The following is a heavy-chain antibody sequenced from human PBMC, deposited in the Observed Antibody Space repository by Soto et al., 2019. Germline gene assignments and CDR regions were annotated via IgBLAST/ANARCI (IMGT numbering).Heavy chain of an antibody. V-gene: IGHV1-8*01. CDR1: GYAFTSYD. CDR3: ARGLYDFWSGYYTRFPHDYYHYGMDV. Sequence: ASVKVSFKASGYAFTSYDIKWVRQATGQGLEWMGCMSPNSGNTGYAQKFQGRVTMTRNTSRSTAYMELSSLRSEDTAVYYCARGLYDFWSGYYTRFPHDYYHYGMDVWGQGTTVTVSS. D-gene: IGHD3-3*01. J-gene: IGHJ6*02. CDR2: MSPNSGNT.